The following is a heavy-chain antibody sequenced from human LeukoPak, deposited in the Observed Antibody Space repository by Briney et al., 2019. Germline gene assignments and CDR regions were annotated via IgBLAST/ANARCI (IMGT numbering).Heavy chain of an antibody. J-gene: IGHJ3*02. D-gene: IGHD3-16*01. CDR1: GYTFTDYY. CDR2: INLNSGGT. CDR3: ARDYLWGGSDAFDM. Sequence: ASVKVSCEASGYTFTDYYMHWVRQAPGQGLEWMGWINLNSGGTGYALKFQGRVMMTRDTSISTAYMELSRLRSDDTAVYYCARDYLWGGSDAFDMWGQGTMVIVSS. V-gene: IGHV1-2*02.